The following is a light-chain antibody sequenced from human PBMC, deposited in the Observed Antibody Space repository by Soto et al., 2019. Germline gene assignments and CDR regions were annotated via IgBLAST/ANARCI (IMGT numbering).Light chain of an antibody. V-gene: IGKV3-11*01. CDR2: DAS. CDR1: QSVSSY. Sequence: EIVLTQSPATLSLSPGERATLSCRASQSVSSYLAWYQQKPGQAPRLLIYDASNRATGIPARFSGSGSGTVFTLTISLLAPEDFAVYYWQQRSNWPPTFGQGTKVEIK. J-gene: IGKJ1*01. CDR3: QQRSNWPPT.